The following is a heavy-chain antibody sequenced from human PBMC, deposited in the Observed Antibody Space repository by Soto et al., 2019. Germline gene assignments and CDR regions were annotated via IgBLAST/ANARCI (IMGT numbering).Heavy chain of an antibody. CDR2: MNPGSGKT. J-gene: IGHJ5*02. V-gene: IGHV1-8*02. CDR1: GYTFINYD. CDR3: AGRASLGTLNCFDP. D-gene: IGHD3-16*01. Sequence: QVQLVQSGAEVKEPGASVRVSCKASGYTFINYDISWVRQATGQGLEWMGWMNPGSGKTGYANKLQGQVTMTRDASTRAAHLGLSSLSSEATAVYYCAGRASLGTLNCFDPWGQVALFTFSS.